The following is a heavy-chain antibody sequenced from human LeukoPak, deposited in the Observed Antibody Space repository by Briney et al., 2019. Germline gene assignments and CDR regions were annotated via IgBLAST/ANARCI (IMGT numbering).Heavy chain of an antibody. Sequence: SETLSLTCTVSGASISGSGYYWGWIRQPPGKGLEWIGSIYSSGSTYYNASLQSRVTISIETSKNQISLRLNSVTAADTAMYYCARRGKARTYYWGQGTLVTVSS. J-gene: IGHJ4*02. CDR1: GASISGSGYY. D-gene: IGHD3-16*01. CDR3: ARRGKARTYY. CDR2: IYSSGST. V-gene: IGHV4-39*01.